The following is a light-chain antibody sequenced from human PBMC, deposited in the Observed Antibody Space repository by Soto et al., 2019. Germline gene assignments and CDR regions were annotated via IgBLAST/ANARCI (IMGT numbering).Light chain of an antibody. J-gene: IGKJ1*01. V-gene: IGKV1-27*01. CDR2: AAS. CDR3: QKYNNAPLT. Sequence: DIQMTQSPSSLYASVGDTVTITCRASQGISNYLAWYQQKPGQVPNLLIYAASTLQSGVPSRFSGSGSGTDFTLTISSLRPEDVSTYYCQKYNNAPLTCGQGTKVEI. CDR1: QGISNY.